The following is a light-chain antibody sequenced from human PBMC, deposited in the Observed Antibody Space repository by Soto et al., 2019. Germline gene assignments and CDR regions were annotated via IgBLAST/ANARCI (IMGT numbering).Light chain of an antibody. CDR2: GAS. CDR1: QTVSDD. CDR3: QQYHDWPPIT. Sequence: EIVMTQSPDTLFVSPGERATLSCGASQTVSDDLAWYQQKPGQAPRLLIYGASTRATDIPARFSGGGSGTEFTLTISSLQSEDSAIHYCQQYHDWPPITVGPGTKVNI. J-gene: IGKJ3*01. V-gene: IGKV3-15*01.